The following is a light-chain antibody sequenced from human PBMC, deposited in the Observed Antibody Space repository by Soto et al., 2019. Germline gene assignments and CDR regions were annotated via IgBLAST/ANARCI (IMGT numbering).Light chain of an antibody. CDR2: ECH. CDR1: SGYVGTYSL. CDR3: CLYVGATTYV. V-gene: IGLV2-23*01. Sequence: QSVLAQPASVSGSPGQSITISCTGASGYVGTYSLVSWYQQHPGKAPKVVICECHKRPSGVPDRFSGSTSVNTASLTISGLQTDDEADYYCCLYVGATTYVFGTGTKVTGL. J-gene: IGLJ1*01.